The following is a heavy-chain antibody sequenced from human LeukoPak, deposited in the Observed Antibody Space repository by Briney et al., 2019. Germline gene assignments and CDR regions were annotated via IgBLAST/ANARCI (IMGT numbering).Heavy chain of an antibody. CDR1: GYTFTGYY. D-gene: IGHD3-3*01. J-gene: IGHJ6*03. V-gene: IGHV1-2*02. Sequence: ASVKVSCKASGYTFTGYYMHWVRQAPGQGLEWRGWINPNSGGKNYAQTFKGRVIITRETSISTAYMELSRLRSDDTAVYYCARNTQYYDFWSGYSSADYYYYMDVWGKGTTVTVSS. CDR2: INPNSGGK. CDR3: ARNTQYYDFWSGYSSADYYYYMDV.